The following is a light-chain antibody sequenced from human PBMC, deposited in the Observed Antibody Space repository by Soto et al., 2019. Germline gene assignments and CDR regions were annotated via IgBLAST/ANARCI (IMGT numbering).Light chain of an antibody. V-gene: IGLV2-14*01. CDR1: SSDVGGYNY. Sequence: QSALTQPASVSGSPGQSITISCTGTSSDVGGYNYVSWYQHHPGKAPKLMISEVSNRPSGVSNRFSGSKSGNTASLTISGLQAEDEADYYCSSYTSGSTLVFGGGTKLTVL. J-gene: IGLJ3*02. CDR3: SSYTSGSTLV. CDR2: EVS.